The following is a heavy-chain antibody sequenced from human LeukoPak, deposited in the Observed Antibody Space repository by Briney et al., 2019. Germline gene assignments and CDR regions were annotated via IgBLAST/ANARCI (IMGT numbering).Heavy chain of an antibody. V-gene: IGHV4-59*01. CDR1: GGSISSYY. J-gene: IGHJ5*02. Sequence: SETLSLTCTASGGSISSYYWSRIRQPPGKGLEWIGYIYYSGSTNYNPSLKSRVTISVDTSKNQFSLKLSSVTAADTAVYYCARGGGSYCWFDPWGQGTLVTVSS. CDR3: ARGGGSYCWFDP. CDR2: IYYSGST. D-gene: IGHD1-26*01.